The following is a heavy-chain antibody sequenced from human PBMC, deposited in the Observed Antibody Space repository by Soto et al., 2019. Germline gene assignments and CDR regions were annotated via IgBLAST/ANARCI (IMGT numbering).Heavy chain of an antibody. D-gene: IGHD2-2*01. Sequence: QVQLVESGGGVVQPGRSLRLSCAASGFTFSSYGMHWVRQAPGKGLEWVAVISYDGSNKYYADSVKGRFTISRDNSKNTLYLQMNSLRAEDTAVYYCAREGYCSSTSCSRTEYYYYYMDVWGKGTTVTVSS. CDR3: AREGYCSSTSCSRTEYYYYYMDV. CDR1: GFTFSSYG. V-gene: IGHV3-30*03. CDR2: ISYDGSNK. J-gene: IGHJ6*03.